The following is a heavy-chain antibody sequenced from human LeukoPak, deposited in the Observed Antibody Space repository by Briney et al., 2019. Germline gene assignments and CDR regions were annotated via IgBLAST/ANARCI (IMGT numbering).Heavy chain of an antibody. CDR3: ARGYVVLTGYYGMDV. Sequence: SETLSLTCAVYGGSVSGHFWSWIRQPPGKGLEWIGEIYHSGSTNYNPSLKSRVTMSVDKSVNQFSLTLSSVTAADTAVYYCARGYVVLTGYYGMDVWGQGTTVTVSS. CDR1: GGSVSGHF. V-gene: IGHV4-34*01. CDR2: IYHSGST. J-gene: IGHJ6*02. D-gene: IGHD2-21*02.